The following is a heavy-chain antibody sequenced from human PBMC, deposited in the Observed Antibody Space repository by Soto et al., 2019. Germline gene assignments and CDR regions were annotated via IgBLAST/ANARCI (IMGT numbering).Heavy chain of an antibody. V-gene: IGHV4-59*01. CDR1: GGSISRYY. D-gene: IGHD3-10*01. CDR2: IYYSGST. CDR3: ARDPGSGSYPGCFDP. J-gene: IGHJ5*02. Sequence: SETLSLTCTVSGGSISRYYWNWIRQPPGKGLEWIGYIYYSGSTNYNPSLKSRVTISVDTSKNQFSLKLSSVTAADTAVYYCARDPGSGSYPGCFDPSGQGTLVTVSS.